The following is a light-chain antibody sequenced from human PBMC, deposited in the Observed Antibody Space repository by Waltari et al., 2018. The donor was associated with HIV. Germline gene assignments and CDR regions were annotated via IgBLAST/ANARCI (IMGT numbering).Light chain of an antibody. J-gene: IGLJ3*02. V-gene: IGLV5-45*02. Sequence: QAVLTQPSSLSASPGTSVSLTCTLRSGINAGTYSIYWYKQKPGSPPQYLLRYKSDSDKQQGSGVPSRFSGSKDASANAGILLISGLQSEDEADYYCMIWYSSASVFGGGTKLTVL. CDR2: YKSDSDK. CDR3: MIWYSSASV. CDR1: SGINAGTYS.